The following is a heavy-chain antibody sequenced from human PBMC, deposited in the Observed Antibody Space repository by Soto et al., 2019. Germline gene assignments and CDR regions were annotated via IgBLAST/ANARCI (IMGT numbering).Heavy chain of an antibody. J-gene: IGHJ5*02. V-gene: IGHV1-8*01. D-gene: IGHD6-19*01. CDR3: AKGGAVAGTTGNWFDP. CDR1: GYTFTSYD. Sequence: ASVKVSCKASGYTFTSYDINWVRQATGQGLEWMGWMNPNSGNTGYAQKFQGRVTMTRDTSATTAYMELTSLISEDTAVYYCAKGGAVAGTTGNWFDPWGQGTLVTVSS. CDR2: MNPNSGNT.